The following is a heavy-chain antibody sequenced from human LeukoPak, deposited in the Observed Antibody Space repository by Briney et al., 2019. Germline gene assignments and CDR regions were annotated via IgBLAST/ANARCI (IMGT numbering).Heavy chain of an antibody. Sequence: PSETLSLTCTVSGSSISSYYWSWIRQPPGKGLEWIGYIYTSGSTNYNPSLKSRVTISVDTSKNQFSLKLSSVTAADTAVYYCARHYYDSSGYYYEYFQHWGQGTLVTVSS. CDR3: ARHYYDSSGYYYEYFQH. CDR1: GSSISSYY. J-gene: IGHJ1*01. D-gene: IGHD3-22*01. V-gene: IGHV4-4*09. CDR2: IYTSGST.